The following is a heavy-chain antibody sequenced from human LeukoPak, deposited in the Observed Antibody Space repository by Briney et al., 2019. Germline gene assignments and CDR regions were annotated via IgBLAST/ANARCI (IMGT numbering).Heavy chain of an antibody. Sequence: ASVKVSCKASGYTFTGYYMHWVRQDPGQGLEWMGWINPNSGGTNYAQKFQGWVTMTRDTSISTAYMELSRLRSDDTAVYYCARVDTAMAPYYFDYWGQGTLVTVSS. CDR3: ARVDTAMAPYYFDY. V-gene: IGHV1-2*04. CDR2: INPNSGGT. CDR1: GYTFTGYY. J-gene: IGHJ4*02. D-gene: IGHD5-18*01.